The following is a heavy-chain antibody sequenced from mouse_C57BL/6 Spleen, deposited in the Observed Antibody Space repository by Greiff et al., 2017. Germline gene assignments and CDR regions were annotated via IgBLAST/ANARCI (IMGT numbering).Heavy chain of an antibody. J-gene: IGHJ3*01. Sequence: QVQLQQPGTELVKPGASVKLSCKASGYTFTSYWMHWVKQRPGQGLEWIGNINPSNGGTNYNEKFKSKATLTVNKSSSTAYMQLSSLTSEDSAVYCCARETAQAAWFAYWGQGTLVTVSA. D-gene: IGHD3-2*02. V-gene: IGHV1-53*01. CDR1: GYTFTSYW. CDR3: ARETAQAAWFAY. CDR2: INPSNGGT.